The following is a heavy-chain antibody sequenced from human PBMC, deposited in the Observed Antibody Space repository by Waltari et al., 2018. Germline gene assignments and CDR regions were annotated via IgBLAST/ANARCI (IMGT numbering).Heavy chain of an antibody. CDR2: IYYTGTT. CDR3: ARGAAAITGLDY. D-gene: IGHD2-2*02. CDR1: GGSIRRSY. J-gene: IGHJ4*02. Sequence: QVQLQESGPGLVMPSETLSLTCTVSGGSIRRSYWTWIRQPPGKGLDWIGYIYYTGTTNYNPSLKSRVTISVDTSRNQISLRLSSVTAADTAVYYCARGAAAITGLDYWGQGTLVTVSS. V-gene: IGHV4-59*08.